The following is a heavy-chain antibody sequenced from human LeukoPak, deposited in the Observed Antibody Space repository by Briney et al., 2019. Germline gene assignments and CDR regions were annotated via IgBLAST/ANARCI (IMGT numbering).Heavy chain of an antibody. CDR1: GYTLTSYD. D-gene: IGHD2-8*02. V-gene: IGHV1-8*01. J-gene: IGHJ6*02. CDR2: MNPNSGNT. CDR3: ARGSIRVLGHYYYYGMDV. Sequence: EASVKVSCKASGYTLTSYDINWVRQATGQGLEWMGWMNPNSGNTGYAQKFQGRVTMTRNTSISTAYMELSSLRSEDTAVYYCARGSIRVLGHYYYYGMDVWGQGTTVTVSS.